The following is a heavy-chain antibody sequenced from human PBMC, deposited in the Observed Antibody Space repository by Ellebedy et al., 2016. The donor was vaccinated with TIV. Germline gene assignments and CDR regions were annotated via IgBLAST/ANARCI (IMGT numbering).Heavy chain of an antibody. CDR3: ARDRAVRGVNVAAY. J-gene: IGHJ4*02. CDR1: GGTFSSYA. CDR2: IIPIFGTA. V-gene: IGHV1-69*13. D-gene: IGHD3-10*01. Sequence: SVKVSCXASGGTFSSYAISWVRQAPGQGLERMGGIIPIFGTANYAQKFQGRVTITADESTSTAYMELSSLRSEDTAVYYCARDRAVRGVNVAAYWGQGTLVTVSS.